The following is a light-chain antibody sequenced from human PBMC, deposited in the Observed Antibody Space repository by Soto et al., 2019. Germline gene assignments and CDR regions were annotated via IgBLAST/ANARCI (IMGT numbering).Light chain of an antibody. CDR3: QQRTDWPTIT. Sequence: EIVLTQSPATLSLSPGERATISCGASQSVRTVLAWYQQKPGQAPRLLIYDASTRATGVPARFSGSGSGTDFTLTISNLESEDFGVYYCQQRTDWPTITFGQGTRLDIK. V-gene: IGKV3-11*01. J-gene: IGKJ5*01. CDR1: QSVRTV. CDR2: DAS.